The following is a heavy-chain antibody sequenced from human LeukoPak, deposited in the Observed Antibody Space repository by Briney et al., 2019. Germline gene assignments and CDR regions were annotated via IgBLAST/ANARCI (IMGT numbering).Heavy chain of an antibody. CDR3: AREGRVVPAAMRNYYYGMDV. CDR2: IWYDGSNK. Sequence: PGRSLRLSCAASGFTFSSYGMHWVRQAPGKGLEWVAVIWYDGSNKYYADSVKGRFTISRGNSKNTLYLQMNSLRAEDTAVYYCAREGRVVPAAMRNYYYGMDVWGKGTTVTVSS. V-gene: IGHV3-33*01. CDR1: GFTFSSYG. D-gene: IGHD2-2*01. J-gene: IGHJ6*04.